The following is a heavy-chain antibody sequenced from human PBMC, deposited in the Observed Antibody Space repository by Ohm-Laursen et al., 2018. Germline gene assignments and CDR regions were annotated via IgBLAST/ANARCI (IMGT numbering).Heavy chain of an antibody. V-gene: IGHV3-23*01. Sequence: GQTLSLTCAASGFTFSISGMTWVRQAPGKGLEWVSGISVSGSSTDYADSVKGRFTISRDNSKNTLYLQMNSLRAEDTAVYYCAKGTTDVDYWGQGTLVTVSS. CDR1: GFTFSISG. D-gene: IGHD1-1*01. CDR2: ISVSGSST. CDR3: AKGTTDVDY. J-gene: IGHJ4*02.